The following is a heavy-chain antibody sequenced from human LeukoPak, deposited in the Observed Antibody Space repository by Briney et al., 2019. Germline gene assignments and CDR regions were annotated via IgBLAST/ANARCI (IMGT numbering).Heavy chain of an antibody. D-gene: IGHD5-12*01. CDR1: GGSVSSSSYY. Sequence: PSETLSLTCTVSGGSVSSSSYYWGWIRQPPGKGLEWIGSMYYSGSTYYNPSLKSRVTISVDTSKNQFSLNLSSVTAADTAVYYCARHSGHIYSGYDKYFDYWGQGTLVTVSS. J-gene: IGHJ4*02. V-gene: IGHV4-39*01. CDR2: MYYSGST. CDR3: ARHSGHIYSGYDKYFDY.